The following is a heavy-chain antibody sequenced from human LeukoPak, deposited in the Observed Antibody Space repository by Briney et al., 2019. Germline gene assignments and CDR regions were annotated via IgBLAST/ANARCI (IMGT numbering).Heavy chain of an antibody. CDR3: ARENRNRPRVGAPVDYGMDV. D-gene: IGHD1-26*01. CDR2: ISSSGSTI. Sequence: GGSLRLSCAASGFTFSSYEMNWVRQAPGKGLEWVSYISSSGSTIYYADSVKGRFTISRDNAKNSLYLQMNSLRAEDTAVYYCARENRNRPRVGAPVDYGMDVWGQGTTVTVSS. J-gene: IGHJ6*02. V-gene: IGHV3-48*03. CDR1: GFTFSSYE.